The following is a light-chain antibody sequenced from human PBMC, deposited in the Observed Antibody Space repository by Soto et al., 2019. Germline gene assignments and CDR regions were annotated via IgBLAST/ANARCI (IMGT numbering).Light chain of an antibody. J-gene: IGLJ1*01. CDR3: YSYAGSRTFYV. CDR1: SSDVGNYNL. V-gene: IGLV2-23*02. Sequence: QSVLTQPASVSGSPGQSSTISCTGTSSDVGNYNLVSWYQQSPGKAPKLMIYEVTKRPSGVSNRFSGSKSGNTASLTISGLQAEVEADYYCYSYAGSRTFYVFGSGTKVTVL. CDR2: EVT.